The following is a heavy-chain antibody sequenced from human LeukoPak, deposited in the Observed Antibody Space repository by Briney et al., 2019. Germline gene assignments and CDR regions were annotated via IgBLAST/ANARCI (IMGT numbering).Heavy chain of an antibody. Sequence: SETLSLTCTVSGGSISSYCWSWIRQPPGKGLEWIGYIYYSGSTNYNPSLKSRVTISVDTSKNQFSLKLSSVTAADTAVYYCARGVRYFDWLLPYYFDYWGQGTLVTVSS. D-gene: IGHD3-9*01. CDR3: ARGVRYFDWLLPYYFDY. V-gene: IGHV4-59*01. CDR2: IYYSGST. J-gene: IGHJ4*02. CDR1: GGSISSYC.